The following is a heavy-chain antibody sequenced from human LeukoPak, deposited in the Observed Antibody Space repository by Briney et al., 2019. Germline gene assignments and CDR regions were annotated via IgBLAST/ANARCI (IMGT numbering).Heavy chain of an antibody. J-gene: IGHJ4*01. CDR2: ISSNSRDI. CDR3: ARDDRDISSYRFDY. Sequence: GGSLRLSCAASGFTFNTYSMNWVREAPGKGLEWVSSISSNSRDIYYADSVKGRFTISRDNAKNSLHLQMNSLRAEDTAVYYCARDDRDISSYRFDYWGHGILVTVSS. V-gene: IGHV3-21*01. D-gene: IGHD6-6*01. CDR1: GFTFNTYS.